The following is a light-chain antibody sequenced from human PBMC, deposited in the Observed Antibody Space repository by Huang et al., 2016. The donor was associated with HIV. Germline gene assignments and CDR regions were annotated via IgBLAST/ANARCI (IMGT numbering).Light chain of an antibody. CDR1: QSLLYRLNNKNY. V-gene: IGKV4-1*01. Sequence: DIVMTQSPDSLSVSPGERATIDCKSSQSLLYRLNNKNYLAWFQQKPGRPPKLLLSWATARESGIADRVSGSGSGTDFSLTINNVQAEDVATYYCQQFYENPQTFGRG. CDR3: QQFYENPQT. CDR2: WAT. J-gene: IGKJ5*01.